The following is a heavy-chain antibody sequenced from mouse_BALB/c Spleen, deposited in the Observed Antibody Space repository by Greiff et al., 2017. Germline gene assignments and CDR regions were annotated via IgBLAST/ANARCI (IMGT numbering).Heavy chain of an antibody. D-gene: IGHD1-2*01. J-gene: IGHJ3*01. V-gene: IGHV3-6*02. CDR2: ISYDGSN. Sequence: EVQLQESGPGLVKPSQSLSLTCSVTGYSITSGYYWNWIRQFPGNKLEWMGYISYDGSNNYNPSLKNRISITRDTSKNQFFLKLNSVTTEDTATYYCARYTTATGAYWGQGTLVTVSA. CDR3: ARYTTATGAY. CDR1: GYSITSGYY.